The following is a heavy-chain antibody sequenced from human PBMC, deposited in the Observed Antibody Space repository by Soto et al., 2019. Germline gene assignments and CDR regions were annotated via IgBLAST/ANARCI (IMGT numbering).Heavy chain of an antibody. CDR3: AKRGPTSSSGWFSIDY. Sequence: GSLRLSCAASGFTFSSYGMHWVRQAPGKGLEWVAVISYDGNNKYYADSVKGRFTISRDDSKNKLYLQMNTLRAEDTAVYYCAKRGPTSSSGWFSIDYWGQGTLVTVSS. CDR2: ISYDGNNK. CDR1: GFTFSSYG. D-gene: IGHD6-19*01. J-gene: IGHJ4*02. V-gene: IGHV3-30*18.